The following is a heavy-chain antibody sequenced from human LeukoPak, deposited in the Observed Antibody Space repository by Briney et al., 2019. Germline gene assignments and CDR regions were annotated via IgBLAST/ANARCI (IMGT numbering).Heavy chain of an antibody. D-gene: IGHD2-15*01. Sequence: ASVTVSCKASGHTFTSYYIHWVRQAPGQGLEWMGIINPSGGSTSYAQKFQGRVTMTRDTSTSTVYMELSSLRSEDTAVYYCARVGGCTGGSCYNGMDVWGQGTTVTVSS. V-gene: IGHV1-46*01. J-gene: IGHJ6*02. CDR1: GHTFTSYY. CDR3: ARVGGCTGGSCYNGMDV. CDR2: INPSGGST.